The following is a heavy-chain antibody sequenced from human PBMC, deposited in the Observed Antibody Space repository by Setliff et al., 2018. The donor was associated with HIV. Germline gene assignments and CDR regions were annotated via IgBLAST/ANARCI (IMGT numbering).Heavy chain of an antibody. D-gene: IGHD2-15*01. CDR3: VTGEGLRF. J-gene: IGHJ4*02. CDR1: KYTFTDYY. Sequence: ASVKVSCKASKYTFTDYYMHWVQQAPGKGLEWMGRVDPEDDKTIYAEKFQGRVTMTTTTPSDTAYLYLSSLRSEDTAVYYCVTGEGLRFWGQGTLVTVS. V-gene: IGHV1-69-2*01. CDR2: VDPEDDKT.